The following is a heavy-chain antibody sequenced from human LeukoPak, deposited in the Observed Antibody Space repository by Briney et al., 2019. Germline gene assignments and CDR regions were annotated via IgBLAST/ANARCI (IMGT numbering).Heavy chain of an antibody. CDR2: MYYSGST. V-gene: IGHV4-59*01. Sequence: SETLSLTCTVSGGSISDNYWTWIRQPPGKGLEWIGYMYYSGSTNYNPSFKSRVIISVDTSKNQFSLKVSSVTAADTAVYYCARLHDYGGKNFDLWGQGTLVTVSS. CDR3: ARLHDYGGKNFDL. J-gene: IGHJ5*02. CDR1: GGSISDNY. D-gene: IGHD4-23*01.